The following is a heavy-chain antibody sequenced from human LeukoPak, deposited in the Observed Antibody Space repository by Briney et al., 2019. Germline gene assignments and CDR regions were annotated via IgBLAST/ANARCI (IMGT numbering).Heavy chain of an antibody. CDR2: IYYSGST. D-gene: IGHD6-6*01. J-gene: IGHJ4*02. CDR3: ASPGIAARWD. Sequence: SETLSLTCTVSGGSISSSSYYWGWIRQPPGKGLEWIGSIYYSGSTYYNPSLKSRVTVSVDTSKNQFSLKLSSVTAADTAVYYCASPGIAARWDWGQGTLVTVSS. V-gene: IGHV4-39*01. CDR1: GGSISSSSYY.